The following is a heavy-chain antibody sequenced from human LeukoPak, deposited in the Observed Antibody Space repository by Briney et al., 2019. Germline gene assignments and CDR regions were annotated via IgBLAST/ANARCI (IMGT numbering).Heavy chain of an antibody. CDR3: AREGGIAAAVANWFDP. CDR1: GYTFTGYY. CDR2: INPNSDGT. Sequence: ASVKVSCKASGYTFTGYYMHWVRQAPGQGLEWMGWINPNSDGTNYAQKFQGWVTMTRDTSISTAYMELSRLRSDDTAVYYCAREGGIAAAVANWFDPWGQGTLVTVSS. J-gene: IGHJ5*02. V-gene: IGHV1-2*04. D-gene: IGHD6-13*01.